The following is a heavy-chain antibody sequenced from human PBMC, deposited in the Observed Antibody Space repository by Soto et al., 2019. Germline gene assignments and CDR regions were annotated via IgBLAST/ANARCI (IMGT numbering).Heavy chain of an antibody. V-gene: IGHV1-69*01. J-gene: IGHJ4*02. D-gene: IGHD2-2*01. CDR1: GGTFSSYA. Sequence: QVQLVQSGAEVKKPGSSVKVSCKASGGTFSSYAISWVRQAPGQGLEWMGGIIPIFGTANYAQKFQGRVTITADESTSTAYMELSSLRSEDTAVYYCARRYGYCSSTSCYRYFDYWGQGTLVTVSS. CDR2: IIPIFGTA. CDR3: ARRYGYCSSTSCYRYFDY.